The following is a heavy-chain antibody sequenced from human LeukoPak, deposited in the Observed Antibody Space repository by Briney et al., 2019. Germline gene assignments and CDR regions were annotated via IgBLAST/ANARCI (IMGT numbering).Heavy chain of an antibody. CDR1: GYTFTAYY. CDR2: VDPEAGET. CDR3: ATAGAAAGGYYFDY. J-gene: IGHJ4*02. V-gene: IGHV1-69-2*01. Sequence: ASVKVSCKVSGYTFTAYYMHWVQQAPGKGLEWMGLVDPEAGETIYAEKFQGRVTITADTSTDTAYMELSSLRSEDTAVYYCATAGAAAGGYYFDYWGQGTLVTVSS. D-gene: IGHD6-13*01.